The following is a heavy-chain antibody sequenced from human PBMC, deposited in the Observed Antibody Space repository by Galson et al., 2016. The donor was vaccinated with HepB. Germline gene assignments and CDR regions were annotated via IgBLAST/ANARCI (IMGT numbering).Heavy chain of an antibody. V-gene: IGHV4-61*02. CDR2: IFTYGST. Sequence: TLSLTCSVSGASVSSGGYHWTWIRQSAGKGLEWVGRIFTYGSTNYNPSLRSRATVSLDTSKNQFSLRLDSMTAADSGIYYGSTRISPRPFDIWGRGKMVTVSS. CDR1: GASVSSGGYH. CDR3: STRISPRPFDI. D-gene: IGHD6-6*01. J-gene: IGHJ3*02.